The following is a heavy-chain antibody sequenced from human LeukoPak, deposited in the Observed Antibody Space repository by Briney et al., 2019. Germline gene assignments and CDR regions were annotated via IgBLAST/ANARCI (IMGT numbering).Heavy chain of an antibody. CDR2: IYHSGST. V-gene: IGHV4-30-2*01. CDR3: ARGYSGYDEVGAFDI. CDR1: GGSISSGGYS. Sequence: SETLSLTCAVSGGSISSGGYSWSWIRQPPGKGLEWLGYIYHSGSTYYNPSLKSRVTMSVDRSKNQFSLKLSSVTAADTAVYYCARGYSGYDEVGAFDIWGQGTMVTVS. D-gene: IGHD5-12*01. J-gene: IGHJ3*02.